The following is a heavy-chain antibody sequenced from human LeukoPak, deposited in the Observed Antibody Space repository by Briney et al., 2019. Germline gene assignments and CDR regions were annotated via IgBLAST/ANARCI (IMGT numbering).Heavy chain of an antibody. CDR2: IYYSGST. CDR3: ARRGEWSCGGDCSVDY. J-gene: IGHJ4*02. D-gene: IGHD2-21*02. Sequence: SETLSLTCTVSGGSISSSSYYWGWIRQPPGKGLEWIGSIYYSGSTYYNPSLKSRVTISVDTSKNQFSLKLSSVTAADTAVYYCARRGEWSCGGDCSVDYWGQGTLVTVSS. V-gene: IGHV4-39*01. CDR1: GGSISSSSYY.